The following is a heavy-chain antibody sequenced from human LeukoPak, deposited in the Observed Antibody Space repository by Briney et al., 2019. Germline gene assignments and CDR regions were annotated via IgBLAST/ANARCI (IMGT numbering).Heavy chain of an antibody. CDR2: INPNSGGT. J-gene: IGHJ5*02. CDR1: GYTFTCYY. D-gene: IGHD1-7*01. CDR3: ARDIDWNSVNLDWFDP. V-gene: IGHV1-2*02. Sequence: ASVKVSCKASGYTFTCYYMHWVRQAPGQGLEWMGWINPNSGGTNYAQKFQGRVTMTRDTSISTAYMELSRLRSDDTAVYYCARDIDWNSVNLDWFDPWGQGTLVTVSS.